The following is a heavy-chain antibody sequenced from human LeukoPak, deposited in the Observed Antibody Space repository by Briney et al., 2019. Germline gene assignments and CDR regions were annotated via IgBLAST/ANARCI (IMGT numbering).Heavy chain of an antibody. CDR3: ARLWPFDY. D-gene: IGHD2-21*01. Sequence: GGSLRLSCAASGFTFSSYWMSWVRQAPGKGLGWVANIKQQGSEKYYVDSVKGRFTISRDDAKNSLYLQMNSLRAEDPAVYYCARLWPFDYWGQGTLVTVSS. V-gene: IGHV3-7*01. J-gene: IGHJ4*02. CDR1: GFTFSSYW. CDR2: IKQQGSEK.